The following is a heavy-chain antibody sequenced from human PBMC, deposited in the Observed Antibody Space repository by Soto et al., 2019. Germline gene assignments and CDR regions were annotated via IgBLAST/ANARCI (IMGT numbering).Heavy chain of an antibody. J-gene: IGHJ6*02. CDR3: AKSAGVNYYYGMDV. V-gene: IGHV3-30*18. D-gene: IGHD7-27*01. Sequence: AGGSLRLSCAASGFTFSSYGMHWVRQAPGKGLEWVAVISYDGSNKYYADSVKGRFTISRDNSKNTLYLQMNSLRAEDTAVYYCAKSAGVNYYYGMDVWGQGTMVTVSS. CDR2: ISYDGSNK. CDR1: GFTFSSYG.